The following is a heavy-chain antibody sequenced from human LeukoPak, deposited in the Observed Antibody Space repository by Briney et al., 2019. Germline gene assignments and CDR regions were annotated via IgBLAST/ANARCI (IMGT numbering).Heavy chain of an antibody. CDR2: INHSGST. CDR3: ARHWTYYDYVWGSYRPYYFDY. CDR1: GGSFSGYY. D-gene: IGHD3-16*02. Sequence: SETLSLTCAVYGGSFSGYYWSWIRQPPGKGLEWIGEINHSGSTNYNPSLTSRVTISVDTSKNQFSLKLSSVTAADTAVYYCARHWTYYDYVWGSYRPYYFDYWGQGTLVTVSS. J-gene: IGHJ4*02. V-gene: IGHV4-34*01.